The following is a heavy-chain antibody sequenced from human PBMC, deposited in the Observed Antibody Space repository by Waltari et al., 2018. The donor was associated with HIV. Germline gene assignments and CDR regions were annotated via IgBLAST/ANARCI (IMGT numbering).Heavy chain of an antibody. J-gene: IGHJ4*02. CDR2: VFHSGST. Sequence: QVQLQESGPGLVKPSDTLSLTCAVSDFSITSGHCWGWIRQSPGKGLEWIGSVFHSGSTFYKPTFKSRVSISVDTSKNQFSLKLTSVTAADTAVYYCARQPAPDSTWFQIYFDYWGQGTVVTVSS. CDR3: ARQPAPDSTWFQIYFDY. D-gene: IGHD6-13*01. CDR1: DFSITSGHC. V-gene: IGHV4-38-2*01.